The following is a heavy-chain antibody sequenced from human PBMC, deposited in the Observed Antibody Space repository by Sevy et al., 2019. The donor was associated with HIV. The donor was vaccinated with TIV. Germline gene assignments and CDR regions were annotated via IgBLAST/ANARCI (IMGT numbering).Heavy chain of an antibody. CDR2: ISSSGSYI. J-gene: IGHJ4*02. CDR3: ARVRPYDTRDFDY. D-gene: IGHD3-22*01. CDR1: GLSVTNNG. Sequence: GGSLRLSCEVSGLSVTNNGMHWVRQAPGKGLECVSSISSSGSYIYYADSVKGRFTISRDDAKNSLYLQMNTLRAEDAALYYCARVRPYDTRDFDYWGQGTLVTVSS. V-gene: IGHV3-21*01.